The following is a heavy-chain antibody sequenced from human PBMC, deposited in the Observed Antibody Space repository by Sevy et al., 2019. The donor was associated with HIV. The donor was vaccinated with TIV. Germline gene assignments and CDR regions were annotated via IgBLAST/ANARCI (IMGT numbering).Heavy chain of an antibody. V-gene: IGHV3-48*01. CDR3: AREREYCSSTSCYAPYYYYGMDV. CDR2: ISSSSSTI. D-gene: IGHD2-2*01. J-gene: IGHJ6*02. Sequence: GGSLRLSCAASGFTFSSYSMNWVRQAPGKGLEWVSYISSSSSTIYYADSVKGQFTISKDNAKNSLYRQMNSLRAEDTAVYYCAREREYCSSTSCYAPYYYYGMDVWGQGTTVTVSS. CDR1: GFTFSSYS.